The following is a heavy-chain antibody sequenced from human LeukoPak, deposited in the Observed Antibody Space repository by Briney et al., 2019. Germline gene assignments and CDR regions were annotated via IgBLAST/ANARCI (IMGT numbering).Heavy chain of an antibody. CDR2: INHSGNT. CDR1: GGSFSGYY. J-gene: IGHJ4*02. V-gene: IGHV4-34*01. CDR3: GNLDY. Sequence: SETLSLTCAVYGGSFSGYYWSWIRQPPGKGLEWIGEINHSGNTNYNPSLRSRVTISVDTSKNQFSLKLSSVTAAVTAVSHYGNLDYWGQGTLVTVSS.